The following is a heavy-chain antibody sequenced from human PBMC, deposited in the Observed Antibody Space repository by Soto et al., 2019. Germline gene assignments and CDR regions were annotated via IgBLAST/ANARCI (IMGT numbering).Heavy chain of an antibody. J-gene: IGHJ4*02. D-gene: IGHD6-25*01. Sequence: GGSLRLSCAGSGFTFSGYGMNWVRQAPGKGLEWLSYISGRGDTIQYADSVKGRFAISRDNSKNTLSLQMNSLRPEDTAVYYCARGSGAHYNSGTLLDWGQGTRVTVSS. V-gene: IGHV3-48*01. CDR2: ISGRGDTI. CDR3: ARGSGAHYNSGTLLD. CDR1: GFTFSGYG.